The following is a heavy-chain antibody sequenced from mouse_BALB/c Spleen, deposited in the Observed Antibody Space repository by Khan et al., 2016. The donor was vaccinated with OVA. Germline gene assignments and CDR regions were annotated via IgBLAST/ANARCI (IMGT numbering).Heavy chain of an antibody. CDR3: AKNDRSDVYFDS. Sequence: VRLQQSGPELVKPGASVKMSCKASGYTFTSYVIHWVRQKPGQGLEWIGYIYPFNDATKFNETFKGKAILTSDKSSSTAYMELTSLTSEDSAVYVCAKNDRSDVYFDSWGQGTTLTVSS. V-gene: IGHV1S136*01. CDR1: GYTFTSYV. CDR2: IYPFNDAT. J-gene: IGHJ2*01.